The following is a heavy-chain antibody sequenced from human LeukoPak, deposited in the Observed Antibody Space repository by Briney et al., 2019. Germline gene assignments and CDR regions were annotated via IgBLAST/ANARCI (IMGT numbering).Heavy chain of an antibody. J-gene: IGHJ4*02. Sequence: GGSLRLSCAASGFTFSSYAMSWVRQAPGKGLEWVSAISGSGGSTYYADSVKGRFTISRDNSKNTLYLQMNRLRAEDTAVYYCAKDSNYYDSSGYYYWGQGTLVTVSS. CDR1: GFTFSSYA. CDR2: ISGSGGST. D-gene: IGHD3-22*01. CDR3: AKDSNYYDSSGYYY. V-gene: IGHV3-23*01.